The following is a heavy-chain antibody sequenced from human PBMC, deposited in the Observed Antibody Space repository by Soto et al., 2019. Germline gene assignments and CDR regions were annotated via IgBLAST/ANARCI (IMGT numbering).Heavy chain of an antibody. V-gene: IGHV3-48*02. CDR3: ATISLGAFDI. CDR2: ISTISSTM. J-gene: IGHJ3*02. CDR1: GFTFSTYS. D-gene: IGHD7-27*01. Sequence: EVQLVESGGGLVQPGGSLRLSCAASGFTFSTYSLNWVRQAPGKGLEWVSYISTISSTMYYADSVKGRFTISRDNDKNFLYLQMNSLRDEDTAMYYCATISLGAFDIWGQGTMVTVSS.